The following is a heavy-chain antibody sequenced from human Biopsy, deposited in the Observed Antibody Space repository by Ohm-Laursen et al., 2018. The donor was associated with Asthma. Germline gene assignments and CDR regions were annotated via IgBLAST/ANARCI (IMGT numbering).Heavy chain of an antibody. CDR1: GGSFSNYY. Sequence: SQTLSLTCAVYGGSFSNYYWTWIRQPPGKGLEWIGEINHRGSTNYNPSLKSRVTLSVDTSKNQFSVKLRSVTAADTAVYYCARHPNNGDYSYWYFDLWGRGTLVTVSS. CDR2: INHRGST. D-gene: IGHD4-17*01. CDR3: ARHPNNGDYSYWYFDL. V-gene: IGHV4-34*01. J-gene: IGHJ2*01.